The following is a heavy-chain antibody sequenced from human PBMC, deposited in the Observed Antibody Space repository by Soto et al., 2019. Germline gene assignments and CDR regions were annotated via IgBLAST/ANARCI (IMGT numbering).Heavy chain of an antibody. J-gene: IGHJ4*02. Sequence: PGGSLRLSCAASGFTFSSYAMSWVRQAPGKGLEWVSAISGSGGSTYYADSVKGRFTISRDNSKNTLYLQMNSLRAEDTAVYYCAKDLIYCSSTSGYDEGVFDYWGQGTLVTVS. CDR2: ISGSGGST. D-gene: IGHD2-2*01. CDR3: AKDLIYCSSTSGYDEGVFDY. CDR1: GFTFSSYA. V-gene: IGHV3-23*01.